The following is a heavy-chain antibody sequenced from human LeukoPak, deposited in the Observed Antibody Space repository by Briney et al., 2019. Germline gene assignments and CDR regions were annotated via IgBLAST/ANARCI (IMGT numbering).Heavy chain of an antibody. D-gene: IGHD1-26*01. Sequence: GGSLRLSCAASGFTFSSYAMSWVRQAPGKGLEWVSVIYTSGSTYYADSVKGRFTISRDSSKNTLFLQMNSLRAEDTALYYCAIHQRGANWFDPWGQGTLVTVSS. CDR2: IYTSGST. V-gene: IGHV3-23*05. J-gene: IGHJ5*02. CDR3: AIHQRGANWFDP. CDR1: GFTFSSYA.